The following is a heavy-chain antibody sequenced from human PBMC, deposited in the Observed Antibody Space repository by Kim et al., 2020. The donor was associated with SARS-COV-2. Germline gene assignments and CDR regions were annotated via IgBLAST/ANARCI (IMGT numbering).Heavy chain of an antibody. CDR2: ISYDGSNK. CDR3: ARKGLRYCSSTSCPLDY. D-gene: IGHD2-2*01. Sequence: GGSLRLSCAASGFTFSSYAMHWVRQAPGKGLEWVAVISYDGSNKYYADSVKGRFTISRDNSKNTLYLQMNSLRAEDTAVYYCARKGLRYCSSTSCPLDYWGQGTLVTVSS. J-gene: IGHJ4*02. V-gene: IGHV3-30-3*01. CDR1: GFTFSSYA.